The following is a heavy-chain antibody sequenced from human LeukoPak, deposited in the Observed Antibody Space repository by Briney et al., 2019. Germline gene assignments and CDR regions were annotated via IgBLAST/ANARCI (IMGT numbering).Heavy chain of an antibody. CDR2: MNPNSGNT. J-gene: IGHJ5*02. D-gene: IGHD2-2*01. Sequence: ASVKVSCKASGYTFTSHDINWVRQATGQGLEWMGWMNPNSGNTGYAQKFQGRVTMTRNTSISTAYMELSSLRSEDTAVYYCARVFCSSTSCYVWFDPWGQGTLVTVS. V-gene: IGHV1-8*01. CDR1: GYTFTSHD. CDR3: ARVFCSSTSCYVWFDP.